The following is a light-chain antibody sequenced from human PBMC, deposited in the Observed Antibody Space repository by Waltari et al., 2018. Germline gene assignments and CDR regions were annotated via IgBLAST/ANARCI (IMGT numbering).Light chain of an antibody. CDR3: CSNAGSHTYF. CDR1: DVGCYYY. V-gene: IGLV2-11*01. Sequence: QSALTQPRSVSGSPGQSVTISCTGIDVGCYYYVSWYQQYPGKDPKLLIYRVTKRPSGVPDRFSGSRSGNTASLTISGLQAEDEADYYCCSNAGSHTYFFGPGTKVTVL. CDR2: RVT. J-gene: IGLJ1*01.